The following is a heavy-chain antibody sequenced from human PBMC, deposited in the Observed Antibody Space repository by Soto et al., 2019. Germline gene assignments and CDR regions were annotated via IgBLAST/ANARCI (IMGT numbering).Heavy chain of an antibody. D-gene: IGHD3-10*01. V-gene: IGHV4-59*08. CDR2: IYYSGST. CDR3: ASALNYGYRLYFDY. J-gene: IGHJ4*02. Sequence: PSETLSLTCTVSGGSISSYYWSWIRQPPGKGLELIGYIYYSGSTNYNPSLNPSLKSRVTISVDTSKNQFSLKLSSVTAADTAVYYCASALNYGYRLYFDYCAQRTPVTVS. CDR1: GGSISSYY.